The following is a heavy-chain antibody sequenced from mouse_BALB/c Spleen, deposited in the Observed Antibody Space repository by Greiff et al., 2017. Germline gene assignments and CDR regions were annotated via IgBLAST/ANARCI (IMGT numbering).Heavy chain of an antibody. CDR2: ISSGGST. CDR1: GFTFSSYA. J-gene: IGHJ3*01. V-gene: IGHV5-6-5*01. CDR3: ARAGPFAY. Sequence: DVKLVESGGGLVKPGGSLKLSCAASGFTFSSYAMSWVRQTPEKRLEWVASISSGGSTYYPDSVKGRFTISRDNARNILYLQMSSLRSEDTAMYYCARAGPFAYWGQGTLVTVSA.